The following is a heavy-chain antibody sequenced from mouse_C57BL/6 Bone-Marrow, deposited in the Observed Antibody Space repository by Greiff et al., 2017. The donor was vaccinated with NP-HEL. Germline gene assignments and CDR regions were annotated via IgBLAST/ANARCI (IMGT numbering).Heavy chain of an antibody. CDR1: GFTFSDYG. V-gene: IGHV5-17*01. Sequence: EVQGVESGGGLVKPGGSLKLSCAASGFTFSDYGMHWVRQAPEKGLEWVAYISSGSSTIYYADTVKGRFTISRDNAKNILFLQMTSLRSEDTAMYYCARTRYYGSSYFDYWGQGTTLTVSS. D-gene: IGHD1-1*01. CDR3: ARTRYYGSSYFDY. J-gene: IGHJ2*01. CDR2: ISSGSSTI.